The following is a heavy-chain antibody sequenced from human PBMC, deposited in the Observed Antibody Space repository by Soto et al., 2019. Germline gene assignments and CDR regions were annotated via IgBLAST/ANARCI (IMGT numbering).Heavy chain of an antibody. V-gene: IGHV3-33*07. Sequence: GGSLRLSCAASGFTLNTSGMYWVRQAPGKGLEWVAVSWYDGTNKDYADSVKGRFTISRDNSRNTLYLQMNSLRVEDTAVYFCARDLQSASGWYAPGYWGQGTLVTVSS. CDR2: SWYDGTNK. D-gene: IGHD6-19*01. J-gene: IGHJ4*02. CDR1: GFTLNTSG. CDR3: ARDLQSASGWYAPGY.